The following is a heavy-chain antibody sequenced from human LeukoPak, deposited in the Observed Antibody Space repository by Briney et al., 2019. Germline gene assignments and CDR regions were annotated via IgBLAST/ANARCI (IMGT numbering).Heavy chain of an antibody. CDR1: GYTFTSYA. V-gene: IGHV7-4-1*02. J-gene: IGHJ6*02. CDR2: INTNTGNP. Sequence: PGASVKVSCKASGYTFTSYAMNWVRQAPGQGLEWMGWINTNTGNPTYAQGFTGRFVFSLDTSVSTAYLQISSLKAEDTAVYYCARRDYGSYEYYYYGMDVWGQGTTVTVSS. CDR3: ARRDYGSYEYYYYGMDV. D-gene: IGHD4-17*01.